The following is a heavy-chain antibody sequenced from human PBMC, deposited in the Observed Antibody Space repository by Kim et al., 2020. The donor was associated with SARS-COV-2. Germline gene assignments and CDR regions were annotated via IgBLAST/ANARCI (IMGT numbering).Heavy chain of an antibody. Sequence: GGSLRLSCAASGFTFSSYGMHWVRQAPGKGLEWVAVISYDGSNKYYADSVKGRFTISRDNSKNTLYLQMNSLRAEDTAVYYCAKDLGYCSSTSGYYYYG. CDR1: GFTFSSYG. D-gene: IGHD2-2*01. CDR2: ISYDGSNK. V-gene: IGHV3-30*18. CDR3: AKDLGYCSSTSGYYYYG. J-gene: IGHJ6*01.